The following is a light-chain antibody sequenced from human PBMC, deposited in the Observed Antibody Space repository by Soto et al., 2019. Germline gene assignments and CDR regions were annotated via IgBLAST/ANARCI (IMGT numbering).Light chain of an antibody. J-gene: IGKJ1*01. CDR3: QQSYHTPRT. V-gene: IGKV1-39*01. Sequence: DIQMTQSPSYLSASVGDRVTITCRASQSLGNYLNWYQQRPGEPHKXLISTASNLETGVPSRFSGSGSGTAGTLTISSLQPEDGDTYDGQQSYHTPRTFGHGTKVDIK. CDR1: QSLGNY. CDR2: TAS.